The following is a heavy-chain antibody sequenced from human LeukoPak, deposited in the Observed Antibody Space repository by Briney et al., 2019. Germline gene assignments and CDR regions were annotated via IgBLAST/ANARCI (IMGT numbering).Heavy chain of an antibody. CDR1: GVANAITYYY. Sequence: SETLSLTCTVSGVANAITYYYWNWLRQPAGKGLEWIGRIYTTGSTDYNPSLKSRVTISLDTARNQFSLKLSSVTAADTAVYYCARRQDGHDYWGQGTLVTVSS. CDR2: IYTTGST. V-gene: IGHV4-61*02. J-gene: IGHJ4*02. CDR3: ARRQDGHDY.